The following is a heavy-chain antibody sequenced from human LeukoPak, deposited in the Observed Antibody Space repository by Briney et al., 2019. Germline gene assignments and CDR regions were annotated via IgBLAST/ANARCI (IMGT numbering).Heavy chain of an antibody. V-gene: IGHV3-13*01. D-gene: IGHD3-9*01. J-gene: IGHJ4*02. CDR2: IGSGGDT. CDR1: GFTFSNYD. CDR3: ARVGLDDPLTAYDY. Sequence: GGSLRLSCAASGFTFSNYDMHRVRQATGKGLDWVSGIGSGGDTYYPGSVKGRFTISRENAKKSLYLQMNSLRAGDTAVYYCARVGLDDPLTAYDYWGQGTLVTVSS.